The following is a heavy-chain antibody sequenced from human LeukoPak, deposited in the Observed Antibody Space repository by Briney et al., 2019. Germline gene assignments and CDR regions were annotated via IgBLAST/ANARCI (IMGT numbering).Heavy chain of an antibody. CDR2: ISSSGSTI. D-gene: IGHD3-10*01. Sequence: GGSLRLSCAASGFTFSSYEMNWVRQAPGRGLEWVSYISSSGSTIYYADSVKGRFTISRDNAKNSLYLQMNSLRAEDTAVYYCAKVGYYGSGSYYSNYYYYYMDVWGKGTTVTISS. CDR3: AKVGYYGSGSYYSNYYYYYMDV. CDR1: GFTFSSYE. V-gene: IGHV3-48*03. J-gene: IGHJ6*03.